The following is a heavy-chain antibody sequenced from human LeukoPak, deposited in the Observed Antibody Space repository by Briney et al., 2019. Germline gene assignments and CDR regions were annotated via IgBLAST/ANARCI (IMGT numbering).Heavy chain of an antibody. CDR3: ARKLSGYSSGWYPDY. J-gene: IGHJ4*02. V-gene: IGHV1-8*01. Sequence: ASVTVSCTASGYIFTSYDINWVRQAPGQGLEWVGWIYPKNDKTGYAEKFQGRVTVTTDMSTNTAFMEMKNLTSDDTAVYFCARKLSGYSSGWYPDYWGQGTLVIVSS. CDR1: GYIFTSYD. CDR2: IYPKNDKT. D-gene: IGHD6-19*01.